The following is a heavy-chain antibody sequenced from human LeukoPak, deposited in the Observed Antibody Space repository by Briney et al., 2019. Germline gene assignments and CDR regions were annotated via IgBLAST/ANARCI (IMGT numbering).Heavy chain of an antibody. V-gene: IGHV5-51*01. D-gene: IGHD2-2*01. CDR1: EYSFTNYW. Sequence: GESLKISCKGSEYSFTNYWIAWVRQMPGKGLEWMGIIYPGDSDTTYSPSFQGQVNISADKSISTAYLQWSSLKASDTAMYYCARRHLYCSSTSCYRDWGQGTLVTVSS. CDR3: ARRHLYCSSTSCYRD. CDR2: IYPGDSDT. J-gene: IGHJ4*02.